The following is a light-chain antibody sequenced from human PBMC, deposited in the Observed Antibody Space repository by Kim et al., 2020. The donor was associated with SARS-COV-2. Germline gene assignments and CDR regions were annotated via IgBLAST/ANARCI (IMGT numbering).Light chain of an antibody. J-gene: IGKJ4*01. V-gene: IGKV3-15*01. Sequence: EVVMTQSPGTLSVSPEEEATLSCRASQSVSSNLAWYQQKPGQAPRLLIFGASTRATGVPARFSGSGSGTEFTLTISSLQSEDFAVYYCQQYNDWPPVTFGGGTKVDIK. CDR3: QQYNDWPPVT. CDR1: QSVSSN. CDR2: GAS.